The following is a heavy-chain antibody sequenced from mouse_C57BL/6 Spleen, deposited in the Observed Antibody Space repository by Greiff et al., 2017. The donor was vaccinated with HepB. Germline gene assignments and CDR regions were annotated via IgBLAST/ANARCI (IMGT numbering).Heavy chain of an antibody. D-gene: IGHD2-4*01. Sequence: EVQLQQSGPELVKPGASVKIPCKASGYTFTDYNMDWVKQSHGKSLEWIGDINPNNGGTIYNQKFKGKATLTVDKSSSTAYMELRSLTSEDTAVYYCARNHYYDYDGPGAMDYWGQGTSVTVSS. CDR3: ARNHYYDYDGPGAMDY. CDR2: INPNNGGT. V-gene: IGHV1-18*01. J-gene: IGHJ4*01. CDR1: GYTFTDYN.